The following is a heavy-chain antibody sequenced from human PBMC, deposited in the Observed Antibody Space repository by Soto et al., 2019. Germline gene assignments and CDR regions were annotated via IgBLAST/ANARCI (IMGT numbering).Heavy chain of an antibody. CDR2: IHHSGST. V-gene: IGHV4-30-2*01. CDR3: ARRGGGSFYAL. Sequence: PSETLCLTCTVAGGYISSGGYSWSWIRQPPGKGLEWIGYIHHSGSTNYNPSLKSRVTVLIDKSKNQFSLNLTSVTAADTAVYYCARRGGGSFYALWGQGTLVTVSS. CDR1: GGYISSGGYS. J-gene: IGHJ4*02. D-gene: IGHD1-26*01.